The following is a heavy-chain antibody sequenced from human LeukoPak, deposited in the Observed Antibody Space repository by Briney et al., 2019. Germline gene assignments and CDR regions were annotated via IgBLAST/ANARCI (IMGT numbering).Heavy chain of an antibody. CDR1: GFIFSNYF. J-gene: IGHJ6*03. V-gene: IGHV3-21*06. D-gene: IGHD3-16*01. Sequence: PGGSLRLSCAASGFIFSNYFMNWVRQAPGKGLEWVASISSRTGDVDYGDSVKGRFTTSRDNAQNSLLLQMDSLRAEDTAVYYCARVVLSYMDVWGEGTTVSVSS. CDR2: ISSRTGDV. CDR3: ARVVLSYMDV.